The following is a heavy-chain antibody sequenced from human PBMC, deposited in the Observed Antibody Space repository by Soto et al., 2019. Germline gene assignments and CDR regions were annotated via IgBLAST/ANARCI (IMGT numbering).Heavy chain of an antibody. CDR3: AKGADGCMLYRFLCWFDP. Sequence: GGSLRLSCAASGFTFSSYAMSWVRQAPGKGLEWVSAISGSGGSTYYADSVKGRFTISRDNSKNTLYLQMNSLRAEDTAVYYCAKGADGCMLYRFLCWFDPWGQGTLVTVSS. D-gene: IGHD2-8*01. CDR2: ISGSGGST. CDR1: GFTFSSYA. J-gene: IGHJ5*02. V-gene: IGHV3-23*01.